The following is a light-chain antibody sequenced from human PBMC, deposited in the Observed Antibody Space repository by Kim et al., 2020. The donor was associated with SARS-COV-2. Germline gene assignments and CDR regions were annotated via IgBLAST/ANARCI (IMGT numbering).Light chain of an antibody. CDR1: QRVGSD. CDR3: QQYDKWTLT. V-gene: IGKV3-15*01. CDR2: EAS. J-gene: IGKJ4*01. Sequence: SVSQGERATLSGRASQRVGSDLAWYQQKPGQAPWLLFYEASSRATGMSARFSGSGSGTEFTLTISSLQSEDFVVYYCQQYDKWTLTFGGGTKVEI.